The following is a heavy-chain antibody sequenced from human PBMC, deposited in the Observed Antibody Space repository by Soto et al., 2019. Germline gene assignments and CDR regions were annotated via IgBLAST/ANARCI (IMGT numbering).Heavy chain of an antibody. D-gene: IGHD1-26*01. J-gene: IGHJ4*02. CDR2: ISGSGGST. CDR1: GFTFSSYA. CDR3: AKDPFRVSGSYSDY. V-gene: IGHV3-23*01. Sequence: EVQLLESGGGLVQPGGSLRLSCAASGFTFSSYAMSWVRQAPGKGLEWVSAISGSGGSTYYADSVKGRFTISRDNXKNTLYLQMNSLRAEDTAVYYCAKDPFRVSGSYSDYWGQGTLVTVSS.